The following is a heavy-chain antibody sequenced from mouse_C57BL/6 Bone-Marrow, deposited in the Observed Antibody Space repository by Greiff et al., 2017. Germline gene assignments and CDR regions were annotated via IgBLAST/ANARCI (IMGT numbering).Heavy chain of an antibody. V-gene: IGHV5-6*01. Sequence: EVLLVESGGDLVKPGGSLKLSCAASGFTFSSYGMSWVRQTPDKRLEWVATISGGGSYTYYPDSVKGRFTISRDNAKNTLYLQMSSLKSEDTAMYCCARDYGSSYVPFACWGQGILVTVS. D-gene: IGHD1-1*01. CDR2: ISGGGSYT. CDR1: GFTFSSYG. CDR3: ARDYGSSYVPFAC. J-gene: IGHJ3*01.